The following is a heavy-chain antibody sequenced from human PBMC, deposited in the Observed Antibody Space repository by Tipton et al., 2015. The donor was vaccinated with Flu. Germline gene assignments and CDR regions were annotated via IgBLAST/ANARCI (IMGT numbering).Heavy chain of an antibody. CDR1: GGSLSGYY. CDR3: ARHGGYYFDY. CDR2: IYTSGNT. Sequence: TLSLTCNVSGGSLSGYYWSWIRQPAGKGLEWIGRIYTSGNTNYSPSLKSRVTMSVDTSKNQFSLKLSSMTAADTAVYYCARHGGYYFDYWGQGTLVTVSS. D-gene: IGHD4-23*01. V-gene: IGHV4-4*07. J-gene: IGHJ4*02.